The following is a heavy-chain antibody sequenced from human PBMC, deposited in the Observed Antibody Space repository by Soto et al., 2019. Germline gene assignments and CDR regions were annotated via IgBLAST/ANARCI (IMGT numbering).Heavy chain of an antibody. V-gene: IGHV3-21*06. CDR3: ARECEDLTSNFDY. CDR1: GFTFTRYS. CDR2: ISSTTNYI. J-gene: IGHJ4*02. Sequence: KPGVSLRLSGAASGFTFTRYSMNWFRQAPGKGLEWVSSISSTTNYIYYGDSMKGRFTIYRDNAKNSLYLEMKSLRAEDTAVYYCARECEDLTSNFDYWGQGTLVAVSS.